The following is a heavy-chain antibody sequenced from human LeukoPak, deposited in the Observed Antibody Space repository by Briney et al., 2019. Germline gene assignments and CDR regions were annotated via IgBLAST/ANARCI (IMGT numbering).Heavy chain of an antibody. D-gene: IGHD2-21*02. J-gene: IGHJ4*02. Sequence: GGSLRLSCEASGFTFSSYGMTWVRQAPGKGLEWVAALSGSGGRTYYADSVKGRFTISRDNSKNTVYLQMSSLRAEDTAIYYCAKSLGIVVVTANFDYWGQGTLVSVSS. CDR3: AKSLGIVVVTANFDY. V-gene: IGHV3-23*01. CDR2: LSGSGGRT. CDR1: GFTFSSYG.